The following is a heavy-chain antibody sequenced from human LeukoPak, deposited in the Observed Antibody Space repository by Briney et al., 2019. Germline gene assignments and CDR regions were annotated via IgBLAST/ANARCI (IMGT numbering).Heavy chain of an antibody. CDR1: GFTFSSYW. J-gene: IGHJ4*02. D-gene: IGHD1-20*01. V-gene: IGHV3-74*01. CDR3: ARHITRAITEDY. Sequence: GGSLRLSCAASGFTFSSYWMHWVRQAPGKGLVWVSRINSDGSSTNYADSVKGRFTISRDNAKNTLYLQMNSLRAEDTAVYYCARHITRAITEDYWDQGTLVTVSS. CDR2: INSDGSST.